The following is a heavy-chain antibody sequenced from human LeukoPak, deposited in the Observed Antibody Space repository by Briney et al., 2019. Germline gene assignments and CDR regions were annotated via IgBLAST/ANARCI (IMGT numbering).Heavy chain of an antibody. V-gene: IGHV5-51*01. CDR2: IYPDDSDT. CDR1: GCSFYTYW. CDR3: VRQSLGEFKY. D-gene: IGHD3-10*01. Sequence: GESLKISRKGSGCSFYTYWIAWVRQMPGKGLEWMGIIYPDDSDTRYSPSFQGQVTISADKSIDTAYLQWRSLKASDTGMYYCVRQSLGEFKYWGQGTLVTVSS. J-gene: IGHJ4*02.